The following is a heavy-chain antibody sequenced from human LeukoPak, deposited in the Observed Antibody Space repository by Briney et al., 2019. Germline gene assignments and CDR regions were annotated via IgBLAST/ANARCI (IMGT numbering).Heavy chain of an antibody. CDR2: ISGSGGST. CDR1: GFTFSSYA. J-gene: IGHJ4*02. D-gene: IGHD2-2*01. Sequence: PGGSLRLSCAASGFTFSSYAMSWVRQAPGKGLEWVSAISGSGGSTYYADSVKGRFTISRDNSKNTLYLQMNSLRAEDTAVYYCAKPPIVVVPAAIDPVDYWGQGTLVTVSS. V-gene: IGHV3-23*01. CDR3: AKPPIVVVPAAIDPVDY.